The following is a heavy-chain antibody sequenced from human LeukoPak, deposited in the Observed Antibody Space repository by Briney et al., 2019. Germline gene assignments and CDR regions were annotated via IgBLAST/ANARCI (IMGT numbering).Heavy chain of an antibody. V-gene: IGHV3-15*01. Sequence: GGSLRLSCAASGFTFSNAWMNWVRQAPGKGLEWVGRIKGKTDGGTTDYAAPVKGRFTISRDDSKNTVYLQMNSLKSEDIAVYYCSTRYCSSNRCYGAYDQWGQGTLVTVSS. D-gene: IGHD2-2*01. CDR1: GFTFSNAW. J-gene: IGHJ4*02. CDR3: STRYCSSNRCYGAYDQ. CDR2: IKGKTDGGTT.